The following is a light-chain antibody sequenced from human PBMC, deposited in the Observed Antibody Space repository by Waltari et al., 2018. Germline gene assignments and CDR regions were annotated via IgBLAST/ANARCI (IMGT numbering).Light chain of an antibody. V-gene: IGLV2-14*03. CDR1: SSDSGGYNY. CDR3: CSYASDSTYV. J-gene: IGLJ1*01. CDR2: EVN. Sequence: QSALTQPASVSGSPGQSITISCTGTSSDSGGYNYVSWYQQHPGKVPKLLIYEVNNRPSGISHRFSGSKSGNTASLTISGLQAEDEADYYCCSYASDSTYVFGTGAKVTVL.